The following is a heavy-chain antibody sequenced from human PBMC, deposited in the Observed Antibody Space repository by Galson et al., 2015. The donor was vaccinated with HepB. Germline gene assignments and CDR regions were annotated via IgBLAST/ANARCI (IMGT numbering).Heavy chain of an antibody. CDR1: GFTFSSYS. D-gene: IGHD5-18*01. Sequence: SLRLSCAASGFTFSSYSMNWVRQAPGKGLEWVSSISSSSSYIYYADSVKGRFTISRDNAKNSLYLQMNSLRAEDTAVYYCARARSTATQRASFDYWGQGTLVTVSS. CDR2: ISSSSSYI. CDR3: ARARSTATQRASFDY. V-gene: IGHV3-21*01. J-gene: IGHJ4*02.